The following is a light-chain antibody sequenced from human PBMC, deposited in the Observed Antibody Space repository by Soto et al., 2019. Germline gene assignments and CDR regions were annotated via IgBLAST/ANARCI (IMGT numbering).Light chain of an antibody. J-gene: IGKJ1*01. CDR2: GIS. CDR1: HTISSSY. Sequence: EIVLTQSPGTLSLSPGERATLSCRASHTISSSYLAWYQQKPGQAPRLLMYGISRRATGIPDRFSGSGSVTHFTITITRLEPEDFAVYYCPQYVTSSPLTFGQGTQVEI. V-gene: IGKV3-20*01. CDR3: PQYVTSSPLT.